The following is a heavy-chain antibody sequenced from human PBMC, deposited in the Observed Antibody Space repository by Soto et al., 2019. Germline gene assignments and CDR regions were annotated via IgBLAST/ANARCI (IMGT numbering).Heavy chain of an antibody. V-gene: IGHV4-39*01. CDR3: ARLNYDILTGYSFDY. D-gene: IGHD3-9*01. CDR1: GGSISSSSYY. CDR2: IYYSGST. J-gene: IGHJ4*02. Sequence: QLQLQESGPGLVKPSETLSLTCTVSGGSISSSSYYWGWIRQPPGKGLEWIGSIYYSGSTYYNPSLKSRVTISVDTSKNQFSLKLSSVTAADTAVYYCARLNYDILTGYSFDYWGQGTLVTVSS.